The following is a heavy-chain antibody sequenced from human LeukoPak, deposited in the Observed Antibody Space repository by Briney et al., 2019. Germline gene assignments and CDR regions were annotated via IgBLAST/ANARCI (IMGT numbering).Heavy chain of an antibody. CDR2: IYPGDSDT. D-gene: IGHD1-1*01. CDR1: GYSFTSYW. CDR3: ARQSLDATTSWFDP. Sequence: GESLKISCKCSGYSFTSYWIGWVRQMPGKGLEWMVIIYPGDSDTRYSPSFQGQVTISADKSISTAYLQWSSLKASDTAMYYCARQSLDATTSWFDPWGEGTLVTVSS. J-gene: IGHJ5*02. V-gene: IGHV5-51*01.